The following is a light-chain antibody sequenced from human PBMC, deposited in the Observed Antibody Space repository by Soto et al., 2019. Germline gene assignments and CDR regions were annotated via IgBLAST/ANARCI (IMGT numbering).Light chain of an antibody. J-gene: IGLJ2*01. Sequence: QSVLTQPPSVSGAPGQRITISCTGSSSNTGAGYDVHWYHQLPGTAPNLLIYGNNNRPSGVPDRFSGSKSGTSASLAITGLQAEDEADYFCQSYDSTLSGVIFGGGTKLTVL. CDR3: QSYDSTLSGVI. V-gene: IGLV1-40*01. CDR1: SSNTGAGYD. CDR2: GNN.